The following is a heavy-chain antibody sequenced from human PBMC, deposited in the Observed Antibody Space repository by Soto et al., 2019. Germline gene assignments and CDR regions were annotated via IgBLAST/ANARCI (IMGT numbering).Heavy chain of an antibody. CDR3: ARASGPTAMATTLYLEY. J-gene: IGHJ4*02. CDR1: GFTFSSYG. Sequence: QVQLVESGGGVVQPGRSLRLSCAASGFTFSSYGMHWVRQAPGKGLEWVAVIWYDGSNKYYADSVKGRFTISRDNSKNSLSLKRNRLRAEETAVYYFARASGPTAMATTLYLEYWGQGTLVTVSS. V-gene: IGHV3-33*01. D-gene: IGHD5-18*01. CDR2: IWYDGSNK.